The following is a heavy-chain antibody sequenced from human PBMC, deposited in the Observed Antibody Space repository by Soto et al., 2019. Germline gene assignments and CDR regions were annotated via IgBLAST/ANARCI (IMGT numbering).Heavy chain of an antibody. D-gene: IGHD3-3*01. CDR3: ARARSITIFGVVGFEMDV. Sequence: GESLKISCKGFGYNFINNWVVWVRQMPGKGLEWMGRIDPSDSYTKYSPSLQGHVTISADKSISTAYLEWSSLEASDTAMYYCARARSITIFGVVGFEMDVWGQGTTVTVSS. CDR1: GYNFINNW. J-gene: IGHJ6*02. V-gene: IGHV5-10-1*01. CDR2: IDPSDSYT.